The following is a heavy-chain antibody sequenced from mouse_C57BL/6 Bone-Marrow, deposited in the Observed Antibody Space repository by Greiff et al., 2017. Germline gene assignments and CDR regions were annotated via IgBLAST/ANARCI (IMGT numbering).Heavy chain of an antibody. CDR3: ARHEEEVTTVAQDWYFDV. CDR1: GYTFTEYT. Sequence: QVQLQQSGAELVKPGASVKLSCKASGYTFTEYTIHWVKQRSGQGLEWIGWFYPGSGSIKYNEKFKDKATLTADKSSSTVYMELSRLTSEDSAVYFCARHEEEVTTVAQDWYFDVWGTGTTVTVSS. D-gene: IGHD1-1*01. V-gene: IGHV1-62-2*01. J-gene: IGHJ1*03. CDR2: FYPGSGSI.